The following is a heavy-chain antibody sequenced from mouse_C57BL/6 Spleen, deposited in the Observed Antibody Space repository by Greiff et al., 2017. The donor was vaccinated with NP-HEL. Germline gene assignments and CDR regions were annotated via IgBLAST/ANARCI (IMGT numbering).Heavy chain of an antibody. J-gene: IGHJ2*01. CDR2: IYPGSGNT. Sequence: QVQLKESGPELVKPGASVKISCKASGYSFTSYYIHWVKQRPGQGLEWIGWIYPGSGNTKYNEKFKGKATLTADTSSSTAYMQLSSLTSEDSAVYYCARIDSSGYLDYWGQGTTLTVSS. V-gene: IGHV1-66*01. D-gene: IGHD3-2*02. CDR1: GYSFTSYY. CDR3: ARIDSSGYLDY.